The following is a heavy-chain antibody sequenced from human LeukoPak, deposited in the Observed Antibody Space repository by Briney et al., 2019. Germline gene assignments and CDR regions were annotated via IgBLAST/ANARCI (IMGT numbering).Heavy chain of an antibody. CDR3: AINRPSPGDSSGYYPSYYFDY. V-gene: IGHV4-39*01. Sequence: SETLSLTCTVSGGSISSSSYYWGWIRQPPGKGLEWIGSIYYSGSTYYNPSLKSRVTISVDTSKNQFSLKLSSVTAADTAVYYCAINRPSPGDSSGYYPSYYFDYWGQGTLVTVSS. J-gene: IGHJ4*02. CDR2: IYYSGST. D-gene: IGHD3-22*01. CDR1: GGSISSSSYY.